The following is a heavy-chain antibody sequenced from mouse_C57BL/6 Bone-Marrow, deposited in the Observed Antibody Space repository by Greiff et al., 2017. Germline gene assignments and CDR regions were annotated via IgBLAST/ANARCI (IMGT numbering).Heavy chain of an antibody. CDR1: GYTFTDYE. CDR2: IDPETGGT. V-gene: IGHV1-15*01. Sequence: VQRVESGAELVRPGASVTLSCKASGYTFTDYEMHWVKQTPVHGLEWIGAIDPETGGTAYNQKFKGKAILTADKSSSTAYMELRSLTSEGSAVYYGTRLDDGNPHWYFDGWGTGTTVTVSS. CDR3: TRLDDGNPHWYFDG. J-gene: IGHJ1*03. D-gene: IGHD2-1*01.